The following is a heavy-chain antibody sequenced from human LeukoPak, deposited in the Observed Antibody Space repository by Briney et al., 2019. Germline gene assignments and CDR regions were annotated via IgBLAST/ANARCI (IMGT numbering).Heavy chain of an antibody. V-gene: IGHV3-7*01. CDR3: ARDRGITMVRGVNNWFDP. CDR2: IKQDGSEK. CDR1: GFTFSSYW. J-gene: IGHJ5*02. Sequence: GGSLRHSCAASGFTFSSYWMSWVRQAPGKGLEWVANIKQDGSEKYYVDSVKGRFTISRDNAKNSLYLQMNSLRAEDTAVYYCARDRGITMVRGVNNWFDPWGQGTLVTVSS. D-gene: IGHD3-10*01.